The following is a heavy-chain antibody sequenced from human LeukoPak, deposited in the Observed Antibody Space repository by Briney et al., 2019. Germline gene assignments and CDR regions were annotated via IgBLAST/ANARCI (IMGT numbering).Heavy chain of an antibody. Sequence: SETLSLTCAVSGGSISSNNWWSWVRQPPGKGLEWIGEIHHSGSTNYNPSLKSRVTISIDKSKNQFSLKLSSVTAADTAVYYCAKKIAVPAYYLDCWGRGTLVTVSS. CDR3: AKKIAVPAYYLDC. V-gene: IGHV4-4*02. J-gene: IGHJ4*02. CDR2: IHHSGST. D-gene: IGHD6-19*01. CDR1: GGSISSNNW.